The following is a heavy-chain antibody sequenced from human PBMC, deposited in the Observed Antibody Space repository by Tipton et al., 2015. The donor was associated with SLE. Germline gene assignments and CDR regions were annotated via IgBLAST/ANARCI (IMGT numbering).Heavy chain of an antibody. J-gene: IGHJ1*01. Sequence: GSLRLSCAASGFTFSSYGMHWVRQAPGKGLEWVAFIRYDGSNKYYADSVKGRFTISRDNAKNTLSLQMDSLRAEDTAVYYCAKELVVGPAEYFHHWGQGTLVTVSS. CDR1: GFTFSSYG. CDR3: AKELVVGPAEYFHH. CDR2: IRYDGSNK. D-gene: IGHD2-15*01. V-gene: IGHV3-30*02.